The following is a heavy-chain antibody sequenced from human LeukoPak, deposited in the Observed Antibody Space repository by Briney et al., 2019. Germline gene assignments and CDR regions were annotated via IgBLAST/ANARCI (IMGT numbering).Heavy chain of an antibody. CDR2: MNPNSGNT. D-gene: IGHD4-17*01. CDR1: GYTFTSYD. V-gene: IGHV1-8*01. J-gene: IGHJ3*02. CDR3: ARWGYTATTKVGRDAFDI. Sequence: ASVKVSCKASGYTFTSYDINWVRQATGQGLEWMGWMNPNSGNTGYAQKFQGRVTMTRNTSISTAYMELSSLRSEDTAVYYCARWGYTATTKVGRDAFDIWGQGTMVTVSS.